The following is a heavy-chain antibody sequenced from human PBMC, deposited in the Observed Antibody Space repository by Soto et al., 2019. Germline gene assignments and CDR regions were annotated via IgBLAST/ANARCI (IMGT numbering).Heavy chain of an antibody. CDR2: ISSSSSYI. V-gene: IGHV3-21*03. Sequence: EVQLVESGGGLVKPGGSLRLSCVASGFTFSSYSMNWVRQAPGKGLEWVSSISSSSSYIYFADAVRGRFTISRDNAKNSVYLQMNSLRAEDTYVYYCAREAEGIVVSRKFDLGGEGTLVTVSS. D-gene: IGHD6-19*01. J-gene: IGHJ5*02. CDR1: GFTFSSYS. CDR3: AREAEGIVVSRKFDL.